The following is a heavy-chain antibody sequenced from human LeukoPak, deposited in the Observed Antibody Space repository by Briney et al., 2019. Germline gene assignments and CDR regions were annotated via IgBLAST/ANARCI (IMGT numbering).Heavy chain of an antibody. CDR1: GGTFNSYA. D-gene: IGHD3/OR15-3a*01. V-gene: IGHV1-69*13. CDR3: ARSPPGLNYMDV. Sequence: SVEVSCKASGGTFNSYAISGVRRAPGEGFEWIGGFIPIFGTANYAQKFQGRVIITAEESTSTAHMDLNSLRSEDTAVYYCARSPPGLNYMDVWGKGTTVSVSS. CDR2: FIPIFGTA. J-gene: IGHJ6*03.